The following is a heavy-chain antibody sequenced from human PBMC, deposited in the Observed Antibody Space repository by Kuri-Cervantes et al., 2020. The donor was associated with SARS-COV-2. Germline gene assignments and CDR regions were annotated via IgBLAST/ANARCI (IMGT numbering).Heavy chain of an antibody. V-gene: IGHV1-69*10. CDR3: ARGHYYDRPDAFDI. D-gene: IGHD3-22*01. CDR1: GGTLRSNA. J-gene: IGHJ3*02. Sequence: SVKVSCKESGGTLRSNAIAWVRQAPGQGPEWMGGIIPILGTAKYAQRFQGRVTMTADKSTSTAYMELSSLRSEDTAVYYCARGHYYDRPDAFDIWGQGTMVTVSS. CDR2: IIPILGTA.